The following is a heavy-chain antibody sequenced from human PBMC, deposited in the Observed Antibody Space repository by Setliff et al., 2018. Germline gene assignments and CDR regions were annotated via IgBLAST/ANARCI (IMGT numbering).Heavy chain of an antibody. CDR2: IYYSGST. V-gene: IGHV4-31*03. CDR1: GGSISSGGYY. D-gene: IGHD4-17*01. Sequence: SETLSLTCIVSGGSISSGGYYWSWIRQHSGKGLEWIGYIYYSGSTYYNPSLKSRVTISVDTSKNQFSLKLSSVTAADTAVYYCARDPLTTNRRRAFDIWGQGTMVTVSS. CDR3: ARDPLTTNRRRAFDI. J-gene: IGHJ3*02.